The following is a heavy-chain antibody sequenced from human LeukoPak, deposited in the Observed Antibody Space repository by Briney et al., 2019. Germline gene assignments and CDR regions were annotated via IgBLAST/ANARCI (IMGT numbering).Heavy chain of an antibody. CDR2: INPNGGVT. V-gene: IGHV1-2*02. D-gene: IGHD3-10*01. J-gene: IGHJ4*02. Sequence: ASVKVSCKASGGTFSSYAISWVRQAPGEGLEWMGWINPNGGVTNYAQKFQGRVTLTRDTSSSTGYMEMNSLSSDDTAIYYCTRGGLGELFDFWGQGTLVAVSS. CDR1: GGTFSSYA. CDR3: TRGGLGELFDF.